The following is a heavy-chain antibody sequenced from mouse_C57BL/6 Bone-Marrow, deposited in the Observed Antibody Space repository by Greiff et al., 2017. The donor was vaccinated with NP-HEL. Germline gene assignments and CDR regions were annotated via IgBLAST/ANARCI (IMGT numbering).Heavy chain of an antibody. CDR2: ISYSGST. J-gene: IGHJ1*03. Sequence: EVMLVESGPGLAKPSQTLSLTCSVTGYSITSDYWNWIRKFPGNKLEYMGYISYSGSTYYNPSPKSRISITRDTYKNQYYLQLNAVTTEDTATYYCARGWLLVRYFDVWGTGTTVTVSS. CDR3: ARGWLLVRYFDV. D-gene: IGHD2-3*01. CDR1: GYSITSDY. V-gene: IGHV3-8*01.